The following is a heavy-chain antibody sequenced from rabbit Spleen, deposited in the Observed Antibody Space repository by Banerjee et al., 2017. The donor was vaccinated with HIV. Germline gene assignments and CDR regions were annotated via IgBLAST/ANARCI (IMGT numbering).Heavy chain of an antibody. J-gene: IGHJ4*01. D-gene: IGHD1-1*01. CDR1: GFSFNEFSFNIGHD. V-gene: IGHV1S40*01. CDR3: ARDLTGVIGWNFGW. CDR2: AYAGSSDST. Sequence: EESGGGLAKPGASLTLTYKASGFSFNEFSFNIGHDMCWGRQAPGKGLEWVACAYAGSSDSTYSATWAKGRFTISKTSSTTVTLQMTSLTVADMATYFCARDLTGVIGWNFGWWGQGSLVTVS.